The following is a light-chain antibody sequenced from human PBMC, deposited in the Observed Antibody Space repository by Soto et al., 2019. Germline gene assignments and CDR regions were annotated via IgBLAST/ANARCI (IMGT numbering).Light chain of an antibody. Sequence: EIVMTQSPGTLSVSPGERATLSCRASENLNTNLAWYQQRPGQAPRLLIYGASTRATGVPARFTGSGSGTDFTLTISSLQCEDFAVYFCQQYKHGPPCTFGQGTKVDI. V-gene: IGKV3-15*01. CDR1: ENLNTN. CDR2: GAS. CDR3: QQYKHGPPCT. J-gene: IGKJ1*01.